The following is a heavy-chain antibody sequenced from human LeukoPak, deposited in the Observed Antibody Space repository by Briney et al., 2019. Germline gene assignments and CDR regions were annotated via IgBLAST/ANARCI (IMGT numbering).Heavy chain of an antibody. CDR2: IGTDGSTT. Sequence: PGGSLRLSCAASGFTFSNYGMHWVRQFPGKGLVWVSRIGTDGSTTTYADYVKGRFTISRDNAKNTLYLQMNSLRAEDTAVYYCARDKYGGNSNAFDIWGQGTLVTVSS. J-gene: IGHJ3*02. V-gene: IGHV3-74*01. D-gene: IGHD4-23*01. CDR3: ARDKYGGNSNAFDI. CDR1: GFTFSNYG.